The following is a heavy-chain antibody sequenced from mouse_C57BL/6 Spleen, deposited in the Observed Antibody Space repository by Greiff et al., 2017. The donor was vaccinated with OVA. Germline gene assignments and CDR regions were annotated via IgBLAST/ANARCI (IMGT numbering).Heavy chain of an antibody. V-gene: IGHV1-50*01. Sequence: QVQLQQPGAELVKPGASVKLSCKASGYTFTSYWMQWVKQRPGQGLEWIGEIDPSDSYTNYNQKFKGKATLTVDTSSSTAYMHLSSLTPADSAVYYSARWGGFDYWGQGTTLTVSS. CDR2: IDPSDSYT. J-gene: IGHJ2*01. CDR3: ARWGGFDY. CDR1: GYTFTSYW.